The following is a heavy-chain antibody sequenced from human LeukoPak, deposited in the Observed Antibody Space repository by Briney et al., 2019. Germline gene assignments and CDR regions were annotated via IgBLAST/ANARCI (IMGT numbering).Heavy chain of an antibody. Sequence: GGSLRLSCAASGFTFSSYSMNWVRQAPGKGLEWVSYISSSSSTMYYADSVKGRFTISRDNAKNSLYLQMNSLRAEDTAVYYWSRDEPVAKTAFDYWGQGTLVTVSS. CDR2: ISSSSSTM. V-gene: IGHV3-48*04. CDR1: GFTFSSYS. CDR3: SRDEPVAKTAFDY. D-gene: IGHD5-12*01. J-gene: IGHJ4*02.